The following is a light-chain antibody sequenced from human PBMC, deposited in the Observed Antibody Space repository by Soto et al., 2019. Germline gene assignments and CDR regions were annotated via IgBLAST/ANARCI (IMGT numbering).Light chain of an antibody. CDR1: SSDVGGSNF. CDR2: DVA. Sequence: QSVLTQPPSVSDSPGQSITISCTGTSSDVGGSNFVSWYQQHPGKPPKLIIYDVANRPSGVSNRFSGSKSGSTASLIISRLQTEDEDDYYCVSYTSSTTYVFGTGTKVTV. V-gene: IGLV2-14*03. J-gene: IGLJ1*01. CDR3: VSYTSSTTYV.